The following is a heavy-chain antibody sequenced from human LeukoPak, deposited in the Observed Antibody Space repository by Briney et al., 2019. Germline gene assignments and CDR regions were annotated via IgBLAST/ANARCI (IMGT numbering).Heavy chain of an antibody. CDR3: AKAGDRNYFDY. CDR1: GFTSGTYG. D-gene: IGHD3-22*01. J-gene: IGHJ4*02. Sequence: PGRSLRLSCAASGFTSGTYGMHWVRQAPGKGLEWVSGISPTGDGAYYADSVKGRFTISRDNFKNILYVHMNSLRAEDTAVYYCAKAGDRNYFDYWGQGALVTVSS. CDR2: ISPTGDGA. V-gene: IGHV3-23*01.